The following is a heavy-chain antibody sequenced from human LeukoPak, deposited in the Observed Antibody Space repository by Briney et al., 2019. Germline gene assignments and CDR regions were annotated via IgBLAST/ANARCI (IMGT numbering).Heavy chain of an antibody. CDR3: ARVSVCPRCHFDY. J-gene: IGHJ4*02. CDR1: GFTFSSYC. CDR2: ISTGSTCI. D-gene: IGHD5/OR15-5a*01. V-gene: IGHV3-21*01. Sequence: GGSLRLSCAASGFTFSSYCMNWVRQAPGKGLVWVSCISTGSTCIYYADSVKGRFTISRDNAKNSLYLQMNSLRAEDTALYYCARVSVCPRCHFDYWGQGTLVTVSS.